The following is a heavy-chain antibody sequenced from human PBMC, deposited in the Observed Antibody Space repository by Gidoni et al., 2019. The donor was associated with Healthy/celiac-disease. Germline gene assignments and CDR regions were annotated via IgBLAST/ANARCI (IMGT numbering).Heavy chain of an antibody. Sequence: LEWVSYIRSSSSTIYYADSVKGRFTISRDNAKNSLYLQMNSLRDEDTAVYYCARDGGSYYVVDYWGQGTLVTVSS. J-gene: IGHJ4*02. CDR3: ARDGGSYYVVDY. CDR2: IRSSSSTI. V-gene: IGHV3-48*02. D-gene: IGHD1-26*01.